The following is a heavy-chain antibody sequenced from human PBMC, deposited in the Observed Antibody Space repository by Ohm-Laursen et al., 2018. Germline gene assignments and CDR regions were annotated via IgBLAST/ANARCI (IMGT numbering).Heavy chain of an antibody. Sequence: SLRLSCTASGFTFSSYAMSWVRQAPGKGLEWVSSISTSGSGTYYANSVKGPFTISRDNTKSMLYLQMNNLRAEDTAVYYCAKGSANLGDYWGQGTLVTASS. CDR1: GFTFSSYA. V-gene: IGHV3-23*01. CDR3: AKGSANLGDY. CDR2: ISTSGSGT. J-gene: IGHJ4*02.